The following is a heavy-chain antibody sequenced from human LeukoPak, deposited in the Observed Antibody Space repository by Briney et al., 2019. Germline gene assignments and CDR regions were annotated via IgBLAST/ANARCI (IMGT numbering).Heavy chain of an antibody. CDR2: IYSNEIT. CDR1: GGSISSYP. CDR3: VRHSRVVAFDY. J-gene: IGHJ4*02. Sequence: PSETLSLTCTVSGGSISSYPWSWIRQAAGKGLEWIGRIYSNEITNYNPSLKSPVTISEDTSKNQASLRLSSVTAADTAVYYCVRHSRVVAFDYWGQGNLVTVSS. D-gene: IGHD2-15*01. V-gene: IGHV4-4*07.